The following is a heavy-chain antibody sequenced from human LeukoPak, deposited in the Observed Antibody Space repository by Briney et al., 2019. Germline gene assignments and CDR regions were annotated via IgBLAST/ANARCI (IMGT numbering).Heavy chain of an antibody. CDR1: GYAFTSYG. J-gene: IGHJ4*02. CDR2: ISAYNGNT. Sequence: GASVKVSCKASGYAFTSYGISWVRQAPGQGLEWMGWISAYNGNTNYAQKLQGRVTMTTDTSTSTAYMELRSLRSDDTAVYYCAQTVYDSSGYYYYFDYWGQGTLVTVSS. CDR3: AQTVYDSSGYYYYFDY. V-gene: IGHV1-18*01. D-gene: IGHD3-22*01.